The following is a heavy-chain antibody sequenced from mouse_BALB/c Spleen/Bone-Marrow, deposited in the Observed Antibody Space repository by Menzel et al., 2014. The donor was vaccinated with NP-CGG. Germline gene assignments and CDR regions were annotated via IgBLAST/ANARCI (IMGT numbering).Heavy chain of an antibody. D-gene: IGHD1-1*01. CDR1: GFTFSSFG. CDR3: ARPFYYYFGV. V-gene: IGHV5-17*02. Sequence: DVKLQESGGGLVQPGGSRKLSCAASGFTFSSFGMHWVRQAPEKGLEWVAYISSGSSTIYYADTVKGRFTISRDNPKNTLFLQMTSLRSEDTAMYYCARPFYYYFGVWGAGTTVTVSS. CDR2: ISSGSSTI. J-gene: IGHJ1*01.